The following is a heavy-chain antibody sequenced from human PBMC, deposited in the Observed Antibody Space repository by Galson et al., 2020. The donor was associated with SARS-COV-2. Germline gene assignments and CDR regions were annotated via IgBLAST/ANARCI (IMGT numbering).Heavy chain of an antibody. Sequence: GESLKISCAASGFTFSNYGMHWVRQAPGKGLEWVAVIWYDGSNKYYADSVKGRFTISRDNSKNTLYLQMNSLRAEDTAVYYCARDSGLSRYFDYWGQGTLVTVSS. J-gene: IGHJ4*02. CDR3: ARDSGLSRYFDY. CDR1: GFTFSNYG. V-gene: IGHV3-33*01. CDR2: IWYDGSNK. D-gene: IGHD3-3*02.